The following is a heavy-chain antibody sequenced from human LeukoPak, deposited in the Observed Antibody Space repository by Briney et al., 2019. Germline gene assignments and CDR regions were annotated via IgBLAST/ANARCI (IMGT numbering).Heavy chain of an antibody. CDR3: ARDPNYYDSSGYRPFDY. D-gene: IGHD3-22*01. CDR2: IIPIFGTA. V-gene: IGHV1-69*01. Sequence: SVKVSCKASGGTFSSYAISWVRQAPGQGLEWMGGIIPIFGTANYAQKFQGRVTITADESTSTAYMELSSLRSEDTAVYYCARDPNYYDSSGYRPFDYWGQGTLVTVSS. CDR1: GGTFSSYA. J-gene: IGHJ4*02.